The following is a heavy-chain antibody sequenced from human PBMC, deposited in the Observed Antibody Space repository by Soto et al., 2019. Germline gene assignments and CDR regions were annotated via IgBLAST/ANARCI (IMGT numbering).Heavy chain of an antibody. Sequence: PSETLSLTCTVSGGSISSSSYYWGWIRQPPGKGLEWIGSIYYSGSTYYNPSLKSRVTISVDTSKNQFSLKLSSVTAADTAVYYCARHFYFDWLLGAPKWFDPWGQGTLVTVSS. CDR1: GGSISSSSYY. CDR2: IYYSGST. CDR3: ARHFYFDWLLGAPKWFDP. D-gene: IGHD3-9*01. V-gene: IGHV4-39*01. J-gene: IGHJ5*02.